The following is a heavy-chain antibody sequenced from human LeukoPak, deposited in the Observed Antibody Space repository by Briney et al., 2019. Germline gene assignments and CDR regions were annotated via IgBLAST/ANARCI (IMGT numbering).Heavy chain of an antibody. CDR1: GYTFTSYA. CDR3: ARDRYGDGFAHFDY. CDR2: ITPGGGT. D-gene: IGHD5-24*01. Sequence: ASVKVSCKASGYTFTSYAMNWVRQAPGQGLEWMGWITPGGGTNYPQKFQGRVAITWGTSITTAYMDLSWLTSDDTAVYYCARDRYGDGFAHFDYWGQGALVIVSS. V-gene: IGHV1-2*02. J-gene: IGHJ4*02.